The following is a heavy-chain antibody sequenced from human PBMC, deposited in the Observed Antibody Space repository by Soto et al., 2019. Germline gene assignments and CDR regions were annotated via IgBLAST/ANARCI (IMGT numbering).Heavy chain of an antibody. CDR2: IQKTADGGAT. V-gene: IGHV3-15*01. Sequence: EVQLVESGGDLVKPGGSLRLSCAASGLGFTDNKMTWIRQAPGKGLEWVGRIQKTADGGATDYAAPVKGRFTISRDDSKNTLYLQMNSLQTEDTAVYYCTTRTDGGQGTLVTVSS. CDR1: GLGFTDNK. J-gene: IGHJ4*02. CDR3: TTRTD.